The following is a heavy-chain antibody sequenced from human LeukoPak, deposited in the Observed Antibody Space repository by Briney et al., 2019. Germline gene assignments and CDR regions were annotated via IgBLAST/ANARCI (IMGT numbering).Heavy chain of an antibody. CDR3: AREDSSGYDY. CDR1: GYTFTCYY. J-gene: IGHJ4*02. D-gene: IGHD3-22*01. V-gene: IGHV1-2*02. Sequence: ASVTVSCKASGYTFTCYYMHWVRQAPGQGLEWMGWINPNSGGTNYAQNFQGRVTMTRDTSNSTAYMEVSRLRSDDAAVYYCAREDSSGYDYWGQGTLVTVSS. CDR2: INPNSGGT.